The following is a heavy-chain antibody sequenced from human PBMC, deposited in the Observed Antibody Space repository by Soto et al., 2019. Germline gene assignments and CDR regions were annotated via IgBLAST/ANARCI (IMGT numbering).Heavy chain of an antibody. V-gene: IGHV4-59*01. D-gene: IGHD3-10*01. J-gene: IGHJ3*02. CDR2: IYYSGST. CDR1: GGSIGSYY. CDR3: AKNYGNAFDI. Sequence: SETLSLTCTVSGGSIGSYYGSWIRQPPGKGLEWIGYIYYSGSTNYNPSLKSRVTISVDTSKNQFSLKLSSVTAADTAVYYCAKNYGNAFDIWGQGTMVTVSS.